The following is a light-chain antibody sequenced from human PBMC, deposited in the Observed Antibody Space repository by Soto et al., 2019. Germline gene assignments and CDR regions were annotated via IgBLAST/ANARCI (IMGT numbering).Light chain of an antibody. CDR2: DVS. CDR3: QNYYHWWT. CDR1: QSIPSN. V-gene: IGKV3-15*01. J-gene: IGKJ1*01. Sequence: EIVMTQSPGTLYVSLGERASLSCRASQSIPSNLAWYQQKPGQAPRLLIYDVSTRAAGIPARFSGSGSGTQFTLTISSLQSEDSAVYYCQNYYHWWTFGQGTKVDIK.